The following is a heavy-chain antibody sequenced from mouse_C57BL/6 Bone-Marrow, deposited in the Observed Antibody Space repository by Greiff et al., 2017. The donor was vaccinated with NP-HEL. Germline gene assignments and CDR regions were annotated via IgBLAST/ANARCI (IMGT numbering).Heavy chain of an antibody. V-gene: IGHV14-4*01. CDR1: GFNIKDDY. Sequence: VQLQQSGAELVRPGASVKLSCTASGFNIKDDYMHWVKQRPEQGLEWIGWLDPENGDTEYASKFQGKVTISADTSSNTAYLQLSSLTSEDTAVYYCTPTTPFDYWGQGTTLTVSS. CDR3: TPTTPFDY. CDR2: LDPENGDT. D-gene: IGHD2-12*01. J-gene: IGHJ2*01.